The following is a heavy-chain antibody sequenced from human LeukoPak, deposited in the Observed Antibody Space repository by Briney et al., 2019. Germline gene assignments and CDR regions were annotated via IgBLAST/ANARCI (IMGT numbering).Heavy chain of an antibody. Sequence: PSETLSLTCAVSGGSISSGGYSWSWIRRPPGKGLEWIGYIYHSGSTHYNPSLKSRVTISVDRSKNQFSLKLSSVTAADTAVYYCAREGGDFWSGYFDYWGQGTLVTVSS. D-gene: IGHD3-3*01. CDR3: AREGGDFWSGYFDY. V-gene: IGHV4-30-2*01. J-gene: IGHJ4*02. CDR2: IYHSGST. CDR1: GGSISSGGYS.